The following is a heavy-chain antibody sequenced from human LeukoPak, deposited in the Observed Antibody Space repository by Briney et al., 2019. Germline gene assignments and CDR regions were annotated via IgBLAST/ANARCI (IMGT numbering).Heavy chain of an antibody. Sequence: GGSLRLSCAASGFTFSSYAMHWVRQAPGKGLEWVAVISYDGSNKYYADSVKGRFTISRDNSKKMLYLQMNSLRAEDTAVYYCARAWILATGAFDIWGQGTMVTVSS. V-gene: IGHV3-30*14. CDR1: GFTFSSYA. CDR2: ISYDGSNK. J-gene: IGHJ3*02. D-gene: IGHD5-18*01. CDR3: ARAWILATGAFDI.